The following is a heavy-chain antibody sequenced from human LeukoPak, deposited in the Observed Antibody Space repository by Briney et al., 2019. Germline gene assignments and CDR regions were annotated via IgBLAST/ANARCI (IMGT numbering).Heavy chain of an antibody. CDR3: ARDRRSGSYGSYYFDY. J-gene: IGHJ4*02. Sequence: PSETLSLTCTVSGGSISSYYWSWIRQPPGKGLEWIGYIYYSGSTNYNPSLKSRVTISVDTSKNQFSLKLSSVTAADTAVYYCARDRRSGSYGSYYFDYWGQGTLVTVSS. CDR2: IYYSGST. D-gene: IGHD3-10*01. CDR1: GGSISSYY. V-gene: IGHV4-59*01.